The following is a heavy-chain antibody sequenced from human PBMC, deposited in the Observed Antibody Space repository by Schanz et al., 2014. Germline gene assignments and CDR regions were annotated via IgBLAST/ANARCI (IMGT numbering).Heavy chain of an antibody. CDR3: ARDQSPYTNSSDVRYFDY. CDR2: FIPILDVG. D-gene: IGHD6-6*01. V-gene: IGHV1-69*09. CDR1: GYTFTSYD. Sequence: VQLVQSGAEVKRPGASVRVSCKASGYTFTSYDFNWVRQARGQGLEWVGRFIPILDVGNYAQQFQGRVTMTADTSTSTAYMDLRSLRSDDTAVYYCARDQSPYTNSSDVRYFDYWGQGSLVTVSS. J-gene: IGHJ4*02.